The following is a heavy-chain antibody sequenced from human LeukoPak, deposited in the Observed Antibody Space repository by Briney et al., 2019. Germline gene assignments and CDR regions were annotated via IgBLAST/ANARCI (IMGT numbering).Heavy chain of an antibody. V-gene: IGHV4-59*01. CDR3: ARGSVRGEFDP. Sequence: SETLSLTCTLSGGSISTYYWSWVRQPPGKGLEWIGYIYYTGSTDYNPSLKSRVTMSVDTSKNQFSLKLSSVTAADTAVYSCARGSVRGEFDPWGQGTLVAVSS. D-gene: IGHD3-10*01. CDR1: GGSISTYY. J-gene: IGHJ5*02. CDR2: IYYTGST.